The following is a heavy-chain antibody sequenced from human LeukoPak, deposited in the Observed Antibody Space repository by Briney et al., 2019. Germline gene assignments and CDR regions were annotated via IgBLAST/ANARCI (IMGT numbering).Heavy chain of an antibody. J-gene: IGHJ4*02. D-gene: IGHD3-22*01. Sequence: GGSLRLSCAASGFTFSSHAMSWVRQAPGKGLEWVSAIKGGGDITYYADSVKGRFTISRDNSKNTLYLQMNSLRAEDTAVYYCAKDSYYDSSGYFGYWGQGTLVTVSS. CDR1: GFTFSSHA. CDR3: AKDSYYDSSGYFGY. CDR2: IKGGGDIT. V-gene: IGHV3-23*01.